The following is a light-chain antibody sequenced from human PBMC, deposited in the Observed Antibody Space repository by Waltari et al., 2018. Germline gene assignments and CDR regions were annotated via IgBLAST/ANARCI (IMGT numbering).Light chain of an antibody. CDR3: MQGTHWPRT. Sequence: DVAMTQSPLSLHVTLGQPASTPCRSNQSLVHSDGTTYLNWFPQTPGQSPRRLIYKVSNRDSGVPDRFSGSGSGADFTLKISRVEAEDVGVYYCMQGTHWPRTFGQGTKVEIK. CDR2: KVS. J-gene: IGKJ1*01. V-gene: IGKV2-30*02. CDR1: QSLVHSDGTTY.